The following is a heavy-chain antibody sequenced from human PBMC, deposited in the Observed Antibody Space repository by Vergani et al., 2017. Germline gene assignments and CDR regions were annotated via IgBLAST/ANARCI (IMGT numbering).Heavy chain of an antibody. CDR1: GYTFIRYG. J-gene: IGHJ4*02. CDR2: INTYNGNT. V-gene: IGHV1-18*01. CDR3: VRDDATVTRGDF. D-gene: IGHD4-17*01. Sequence: QVQLVQSGAEVKKPGASVKVSCKASGYTFIRYGISWVRQAPGQGLEWMGWINTYNGNTNYAQKLQGRVIMTTDTSTSIAYMELRSLRSDDTAVYYCVRDDATVTRGDFWGQGTPVTVSS.